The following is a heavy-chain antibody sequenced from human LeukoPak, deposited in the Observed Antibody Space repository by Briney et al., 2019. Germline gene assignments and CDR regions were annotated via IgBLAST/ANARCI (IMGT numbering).Heavy chain of an antibody. CDR3: AKLFDSGTYNNFFHY. J-gene: IGHJ4*02. CDR1: GFTFDDYA. CDR2: ISWNSGSI. D-gene: IGHD3-10*01. Sequence: PGGSLRLSCAASGFTFDDYAMHWVRQAPGKGLEWVSGISWNSGSIGYADSVKGRFIISRDNSKNTLYLQMNSLRPEDTAIYYCAKLFDSGTYNNFFHYWGQGTLVTVSS. V-gene: IGHV3-9*01.